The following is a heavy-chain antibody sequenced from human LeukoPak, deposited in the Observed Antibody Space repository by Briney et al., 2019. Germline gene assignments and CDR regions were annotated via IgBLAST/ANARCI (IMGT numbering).Heavy chain of an antibody. V-gene: IGHV4-31*03. Sequence: SETLSLTCTVSGGSISSGGYYWSWIRQHPGKGLEWIGYIYYSGSTYYNPSLKSRVTISVDTSKNQFSLRLSSVTAADTAVYYCARHGSSYSFDCWGQGTLVTVSS. CDR2: IYYSGST. CDR1: GGSISSGGYY. J-gene: IGHJ4*02. CDR3: ARHGSSYSFDC. D-gene: IGHD6-13*01.